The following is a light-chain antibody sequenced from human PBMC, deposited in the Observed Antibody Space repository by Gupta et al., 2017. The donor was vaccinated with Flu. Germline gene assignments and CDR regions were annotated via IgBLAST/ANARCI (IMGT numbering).Light chain of an antibody. Sequence: SYELTQPPSVSVSPGQTAAITCSGDKLGDKYVCWYQQKPAQSPVLVIYQDNKRPSEIPERFSGSNSGNTATLTISGTQAMDEADYYCQTWASNTYVFGPGTKVTVL. CDR1: KLGDKY. J-gene: IGLJ1*01. CDR2: QDN. CDR3: QTWASNTYV. V-gene: IGLV3-1*01.